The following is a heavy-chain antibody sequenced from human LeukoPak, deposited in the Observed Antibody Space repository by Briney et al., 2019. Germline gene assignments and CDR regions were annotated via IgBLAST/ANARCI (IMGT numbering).Heavy chain of an antibody. CDR3: AKDPNYDYVWGGFDY. V-gene: IGHV3-23*01. J-gene: IGHJ4*02. CDR2: ISGSGGST. D-gene: IGHD3-16*01. Sequence: GGSLRLSCAASGFTFSSYAMSWVRRAPGKGLEWVSAISGSGGSTYYADSVKGRFTISRDNSKNTLYLQMNSLRAEDTAVYYCAKDPNYDYVWGGFDYWGQGTLVTVSS. CDR1: GFTFSSYA.